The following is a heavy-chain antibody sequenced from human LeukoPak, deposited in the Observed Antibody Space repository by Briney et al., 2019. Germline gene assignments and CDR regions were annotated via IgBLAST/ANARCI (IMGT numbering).Heavy chain of an antibody. V-gene: IGHV3-23*01. D-gene: IGHD5-18*01. Sequence: GVSLRLSCAASGFTFSSYAMSWVRQAPGKGLEWVSAISGSGGSTYYADSVKGRFTISRDNSKNTLYLQMNSLRAEDTAVYYCAKAAVDTVMDHDAFDIWGQGTMVTVSS. CDR1: GFTFSSYA. CDR2: ISGSGGST. CDR3: AKAAVDTVMDHDAFDI. J-gene: IGHJ3*02.